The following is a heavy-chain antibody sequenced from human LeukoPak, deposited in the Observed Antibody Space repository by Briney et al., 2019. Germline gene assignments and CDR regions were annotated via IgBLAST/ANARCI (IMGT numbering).Heavy chain of an antibody. CDR1: GGSIINYY. V-gene: IGHV4-4*07. J-gene: IGHJ4*02. D-gene: IGHD1-26*01. CDR2: IYTRGTT. Sequence: PSETLSLTCTVSGGSIINYYWSWIRQPAGKGLEWIGRIYTRGTTNYNPSLKSRVTMSVDTSTNQFSLELTSVTAADTAVYYCAREGGDGSYWPYGYWGQGTLVTVSS. CDR3: AREGGDGSYWPYGY.